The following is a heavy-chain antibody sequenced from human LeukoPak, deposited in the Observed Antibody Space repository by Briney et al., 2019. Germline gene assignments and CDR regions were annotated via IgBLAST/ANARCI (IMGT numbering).Heavy chain of an antibody. CDR1: GFTFSSYW. D-gene: IGHD6-19*01. CDR2: IKQDGSEK. Sequence: GGSPRLSCAASGFTFSSYWMSWVRQAPGKGLERVANIKQDGSEKYYVDSVKGRFTISRDNAKNSLYLQMNSLRAEDTAVYYCARDWLGYSSGWYYYYGMDVWGQGTTVTVSS. V-gene: IGHV3-7*01. J-gene: IGHJ6*02. CDR3: ARDWLGYSSGWYYYYGMDV.